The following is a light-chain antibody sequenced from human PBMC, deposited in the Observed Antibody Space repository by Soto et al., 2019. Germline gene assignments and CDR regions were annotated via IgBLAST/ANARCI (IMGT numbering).Light chain of an antibody. CDR3: QQYNSYSRT. CDR2: DAS. J-gene: IGKJ1*01. V-gene: IGKV1-5*01. Sequence: DIQMTQSPSPLSGSLGDRFTITCRASQTISSWLAWYQQKPGKAPKLLISDASTLGSGVPSRFSGSGSGTEFTLTISSLQPDDSATYYCQQYNSYSRTFGQGTKVDIK. CDR1: QTISSW.